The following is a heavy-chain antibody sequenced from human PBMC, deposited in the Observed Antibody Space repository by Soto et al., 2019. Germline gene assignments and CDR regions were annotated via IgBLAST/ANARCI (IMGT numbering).Heavy chain of an antibody. V-gene: IGHV4-4*02. J-gene: IGHJ4*02. CDR1: GGSISTNW. D-gene: IGHD6-19*01. CDR2: IYHSGST. CDR3: ARHIAVSGTRGFDF. Sequence: QVQLQESGPGLMKPSGTLSLTCAVSGGSISTNWWSWVRQPPGKGLEWIGEIYHSGSTNYNPSLKNRVTMSVDKSQNHLSLNLNSVTAADTAVYYWARHIAVSGTRGFDFWGQGTLVTVSS.